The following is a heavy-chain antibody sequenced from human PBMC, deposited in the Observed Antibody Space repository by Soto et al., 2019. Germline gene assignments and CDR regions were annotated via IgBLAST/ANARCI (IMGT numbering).Heavy chain of an antibody. CDR1: EFTFSSYA. Sequence: HGGSLRLSCAASEFTFSSYAMTWVRQAPGKGLEWVSAISGSGVSTYYADSVKGRFTISRDNSKNTPYLQMNSLRAEDTAVYYCAKDRLKLAPHYFDYWGQGTLVTVSS. J-gene: IGHJ4*02. D-gene: IGHD6-13*01. CDR2: ISGSGVST. CDR3: AKDRLKLAPHYFDY. V-gene: IGHV3-23*01.